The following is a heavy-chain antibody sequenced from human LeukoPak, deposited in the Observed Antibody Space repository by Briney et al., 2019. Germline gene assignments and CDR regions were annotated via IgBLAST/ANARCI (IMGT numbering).Heavy chain of an antibody. Sequence: GGSLRLSCAASGFTFSTNSMSWVRQAPGKGLEWVSYITSSGSVIHYSDSVRGRFTVSRDNAKSSLYLQMNSLRAEDTAIYYCARDWASPGPTTIWGQGTLVTVSS. V-gene: IGHV3-48*01. CDR3: ARDWASPGPTTI. CDR1: GFTFSTNS. D-gene: IGHD1-26*01. CDR2: ITSSGSVI. J-gene: IGHJ4*02.